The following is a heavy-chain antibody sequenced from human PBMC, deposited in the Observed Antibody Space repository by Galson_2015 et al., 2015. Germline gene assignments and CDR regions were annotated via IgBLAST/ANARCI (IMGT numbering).Heavy chain of an antibody. CDR1: GFTFSTYC. CDR2: IKEDGSEK. V-gene: IGHV3-7*01. D-gene: IGHD6-13*01. CDR3: ARGGSIWVYFDY. Sequence: SLRLSCAASGFTFSTYCMGWVRQAPGKGLEWVANIKEDGSEKYYVDSVKGRFTISRDNAKNSLILQINSLSAEDTAVYYCARGGSIWVYFDYWGQGTLVTVSS. J-gene: IGHJ4*02.